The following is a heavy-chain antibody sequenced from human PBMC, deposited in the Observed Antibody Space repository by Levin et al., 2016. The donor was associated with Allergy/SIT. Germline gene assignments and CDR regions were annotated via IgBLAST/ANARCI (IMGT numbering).Heavy chain of an antibody. J-gene: IGHJ4*02. V-gene: IGHV3-21*01. CDR3: ARDLTGERPGVDHDY. CDR2: ISSSGSYI. Sequence: WIRQPPGKGLEWVSSISSSGSYIHYADSLKGRFTISRDNAKFSLSLQMNSLRAEDTAVYYCARDLTGERPGVDHDYWGQGTLVTVSS. D-gene: IGHD3-3*01.